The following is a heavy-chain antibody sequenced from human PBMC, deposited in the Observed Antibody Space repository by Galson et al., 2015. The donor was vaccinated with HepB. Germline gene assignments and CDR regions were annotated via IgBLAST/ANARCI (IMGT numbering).Heavy chain of an antibody. CDR2: IDAGNGNT. CDR1: GYTFTTYI. Sequence: SVKVSCKASGYTFTTYIMHWVRQASGQRLEWMGWIDAGNGNTEYSQKFQGRVSITRDTSASTGYMELSSLRSEDTAVYYCARDGGSYLRDAFDIWGQGTKVTVSS. V-gene: IGHV1-3*01. J-gene: IGHJ3*02. CDR3: ARDGGSYLRDAFDI. D-gene: IGHD1-26*01.